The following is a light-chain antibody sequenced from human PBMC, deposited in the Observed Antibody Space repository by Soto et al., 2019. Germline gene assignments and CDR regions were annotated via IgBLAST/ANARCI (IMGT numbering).Light chain of an antibody. Sequence: EIVLTQSPGTLSLSPGERATLSCRASQSVSSSYLAWYQQKPGQAPRLLIYGASSRATGIPDRFSGSGSGTDFTLTISRLEPEEFAVYYCQQYCSSPLTFGPGNKVDIK. CDR3: QQYCSSPLT. CDR2: GAS. V-gene: IGKV3-20*01. CDR1: QSVSSSY. J-gene: IGKJ3*01.